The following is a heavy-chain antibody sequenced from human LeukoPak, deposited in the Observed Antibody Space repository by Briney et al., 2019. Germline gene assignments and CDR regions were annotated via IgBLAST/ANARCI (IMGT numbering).Heavy chain of an antibody. Sequence: PSETLSLTCTVSGGSISSSSYYWGWMRQPPGKGLEWIGSIYYSGSTYYNPSLKSRVTISVDTSKNQFSLKLSSVTAADTAVYYCASGWYYFDYWGQGTLVTVSS. CDR3: ASGWYYFDY. D-gene: IGHD6-19*01. V-gene: IGHV4-39*01. CDR2: IYYSGST. J-gene: IGHJ4*02. CDR1: GGSISSSSYY.